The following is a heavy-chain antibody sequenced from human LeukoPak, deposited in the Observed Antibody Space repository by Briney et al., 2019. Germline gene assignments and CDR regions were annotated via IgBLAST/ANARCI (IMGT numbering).Heavy chain of an antibody. Sequence: PSETLPLTCAVYGGSFSGYYWSWIRQPPGKGLEWIGEINHSGSTNYNPSLKSRVTISVDTSKNQFSLKLSSVTAADTAVYYCARRLRFFRLVTYNWFDPWGQGTLVTVSS. D-gene: IGHD3-3*01. CDR2: INHSGST. CDR1: GGSFSGYY. J-gene: IGHJ5*02. V-gene: IGHV4-34*01. CDR3: ARRLRFFRLVTYNWFDP.